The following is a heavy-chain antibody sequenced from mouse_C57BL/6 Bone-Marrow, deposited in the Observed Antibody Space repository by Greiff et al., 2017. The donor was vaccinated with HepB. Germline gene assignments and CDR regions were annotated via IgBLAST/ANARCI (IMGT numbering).Heavy chain of an antibody. Sequence: EVKLVESGEGLVKPGGSLKLSCAASGFTFSSYAMSWVRQTPEKRLEWVAYISSGGDYIYYADTVKGRFTISRDNARNTLYLQMSSLKSEDTAMYYCTRDPPLYYDYDVGAMDYWGQGTSVTVSS. CDR1: GFTFSSYA. V-gene: IGHV5-9-1*02. CDR3: TRDPPLYYDYDVGAMDY. J-gene: IGHJ4*01. CDR2: ISSGGDYI. D-gene: IGHD2-4*01.